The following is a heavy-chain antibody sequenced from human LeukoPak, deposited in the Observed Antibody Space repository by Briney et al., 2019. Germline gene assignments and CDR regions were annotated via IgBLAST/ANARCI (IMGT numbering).Heavy chain of an antibody. J-gene: IGHJ4*02. Sequence: GGSLRLSCAASGFTFTNYYMSWVRQDPGKGLEWVAHMSQDGSEKHYVDSVKGRFTISRDNAKNSLYLQMNSLRAEDTAVYYCASGFWSGLIDYWGQGALVTVSS. CDR3: ASGFWSGLIDY. CDR1: GFTFTNYY. V-gene: IGHV3-7*01. CDR2: MSQDGSEK. D-gene: IGHD3-3*01.